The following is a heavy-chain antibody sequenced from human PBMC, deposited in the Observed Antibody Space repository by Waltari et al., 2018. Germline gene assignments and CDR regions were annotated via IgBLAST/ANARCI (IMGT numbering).Heavy chain of an antibody. Sequence: QVQLQESGPSLLKPSETLSLMCTVAGGSISGFYCSWVRQPPGKGLDWIGYIYYTGSTNFNPSLKSRVSMSVDTSKNQFSVKLRSLTAADTAFYYCARGGGGDWEWFDPWGQGTLVTVSS. CDR3: ARGGGGDWEWFDP. CDR2: IYYTGST. D-gene: IGHD2-21*02. CDR1: GGSISGFY. V-gene: IGHV4-59*01. J-gene: IGHJ5*02.